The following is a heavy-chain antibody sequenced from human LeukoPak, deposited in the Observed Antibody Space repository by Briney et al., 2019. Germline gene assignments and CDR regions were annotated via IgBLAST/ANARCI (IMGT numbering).Heavy chain of an antibody. V-gene: IGHV1-46*01. J-gene: IGHJ4*02. CDR2: IIPIFGTA. CDR3: ARTGSLSGDL. CDR1: GYTFTSYY. D-gene: IGHD1-26*01. Sequence: ASVKVSCKASGYTFTSYYMHWVRQAPGQGLEWMGGIIPIFGTANYAQKFQGRVTMTRDTSTSTVYMELSSLRSEDTAVYYCARTGSLSGDLWGQGTLVTVSS.